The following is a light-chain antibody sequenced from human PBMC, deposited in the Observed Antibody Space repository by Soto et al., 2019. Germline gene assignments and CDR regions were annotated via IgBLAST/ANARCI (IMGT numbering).Light chain of an antibody. CDR2: GAS. CDR3: QQYGNSPPLT. CDR1: QSVSSSY. Sequence: EIVLTQSPGTLSLSPGERATLSCRASQSVSSSYLAWCQQKPGQAPRLLIYGASSRATGIPDRFSGSGSGTDFALTISRLEPEDFAVFYCQQYGNSPPLTFGGGTKVEIK. V-gene: IGKV3-20*01. J-gene: IGKJ4*01.